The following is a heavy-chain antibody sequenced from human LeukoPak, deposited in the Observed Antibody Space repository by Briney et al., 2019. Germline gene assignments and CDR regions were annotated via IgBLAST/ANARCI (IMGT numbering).Heavy chain of an antibody. CDR1: GFPFSAYS. V-gene: IGHV3-23*05. D-gene: IGHD2-15*01. Sequence: PGGSLRLSCAASGFPFSAYSMMWVRQAPGKGLQWVSSSTALGGTYYSASVRGRFTASRDDSENTLYLHMSGLRTEDTAIYFCAKCSTGGKVDWFDPWGQGTLVTVSS. J-gene: IGHJ5*02. CDR3: AKCSTGGKVDWFDP. CDR2: STALGGT.